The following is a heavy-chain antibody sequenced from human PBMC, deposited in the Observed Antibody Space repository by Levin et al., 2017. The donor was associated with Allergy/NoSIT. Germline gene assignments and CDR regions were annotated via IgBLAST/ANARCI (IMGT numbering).Heavy chain of an antibody. V-gene: IGHV3-21*01. CDR3: ARDGEQLSTELDC. D-gene: IGHD1-26*01. Sequence: KAGGSLRLSCAASGFTFSSYNMNWVRQAPGQGLEWVSSITDRSTYIKYADSVKGRFTISRDNAKNSLYLQMNSLRAEDTAVYYCARDGEQLSTELDCWGQGTLVTVSS. J-gene: IGHJ4*02. CDR2: ITDRSTYI. CDR1: GFTFSSYN.